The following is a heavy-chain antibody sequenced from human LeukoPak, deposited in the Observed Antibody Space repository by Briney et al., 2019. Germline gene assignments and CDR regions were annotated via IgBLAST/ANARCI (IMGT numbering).Heavy chain of an antibody. V-gene: IGHV3-53*01. CDR3: ARGSRAAAGSGFFDL. CDR1: GFTVSSIY. J-gene: IGHJ4*02. CDR2: LYSDAGDIT. Sequence: AGGSLRLSCAASGFTVSSIYMSWVRQAPGKGPEWPSVLYSDAGDITYYADSVKGRFTISRDDSKNMLDLQMNSLTSEDTAVYFCARGSRAAAGSGFFDLWGQGTLVTVSS. D-gene: IGHD6-13*01.